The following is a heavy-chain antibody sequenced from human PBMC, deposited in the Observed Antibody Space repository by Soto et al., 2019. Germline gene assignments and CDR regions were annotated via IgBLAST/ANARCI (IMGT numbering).Heavy chain of an antibody. Sequence: GASVKVSCKASGYTFTGYYMHWVRQAPGQGLEWMGWINPNSGGTNYAQKFQGWVTMTRDTSISTAYMELSRLRSDDTAVYYCAGTPYSSGWYYAYWGQGTLVTVSS. D-gene: IGHD6-19*01. CDR1: GYTFTGYY. V-gene: IGHV1-2*04. CDR2: INPNSGGT. CDR3: AGTPYSSGWYYAY. J-gene: IGHJ4*02.